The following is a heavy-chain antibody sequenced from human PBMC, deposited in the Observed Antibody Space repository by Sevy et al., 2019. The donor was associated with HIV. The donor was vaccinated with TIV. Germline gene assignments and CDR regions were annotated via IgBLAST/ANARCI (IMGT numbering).Heavy chain of an antibody. CDR3: ARDLNPITLVREVITTAGGAFDI. CDR2: IIPIFGTA. CDR1: GGTFSSYA. D-gene: IGHD3-10*01. V-gene: IGHV1-69*13. J-gene: IGHJ3*02. Sequence: ASVKVSCKASGGTFSSYAISWVRQAPGQGLEWMGGIIPIFGTANYAKKFQGRVTITAEQSTSTAYMERSSLRSEDTAVYYCARDLNPITLVREVITTAGGAFDIWGQVTMVTVSS.